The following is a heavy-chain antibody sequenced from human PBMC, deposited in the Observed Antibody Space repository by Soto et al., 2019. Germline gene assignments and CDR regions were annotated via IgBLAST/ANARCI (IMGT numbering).Heavy chain of an antibody. J-gene: IGHJ6*02. CDR3: AKSRFEYYYDSSGYYPKYYYYGMDV. D-gene: IGHD3-22*01. CDR2: ISGSGGST. Sequence: PGGSLRLSCAASGFTFSSYAMSWVRQAPGKGLEWVTAISGSGGSTYYADSVKGRFTISRDNSKNTLYLQMNSLRAEETAVYYCAKSRFEYYYDSSGYYPKYYYYGMDVWGQGTTVTVSS. CDR1: GFTFSSYA. V-gene: IGHV3-23*01.